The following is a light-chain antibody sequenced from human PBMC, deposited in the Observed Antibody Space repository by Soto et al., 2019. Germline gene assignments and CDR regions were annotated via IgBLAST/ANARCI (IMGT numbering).Light chain of an antibody. CDR3: QQYNGYSPFT. V-gene: IGKV1-5*03. CDR2: KAS. Sequence: DIQMTQSPSTLSASVGDRVTITCRDSQSIFSWMAWDQQKPGKPPKLLIYKASTLKGGVPSRFSGSGSGTEFTLTIGSLQPDDFATYYCQQYNGYSPFTFGPGTKVDIK. J-gene: IGKJ3*01. CDR1: QSIFSW.